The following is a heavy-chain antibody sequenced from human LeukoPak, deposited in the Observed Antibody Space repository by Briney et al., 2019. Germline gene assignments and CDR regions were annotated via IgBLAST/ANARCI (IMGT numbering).Heavy chain of an antibody. CDR3: ARQWGSSSVGDPTYMDV. CDR2: ISSSGSTI. J-gene: IGHJ6*03. Sequence: PGGSLRLSCAASGFTFSSYEMNWVRQAPGKGLEWVSYISSSGSTIYYADSVKGRFTISRDNAKNSLYLQMNTLRADDTAVYYCARQWGSSSVGDPTYMDVWGKGTTVTVSS. V-gene: IGHV3-48*03. D-gene: IGHD6-6*01. CDR1: GFTFSSYE.